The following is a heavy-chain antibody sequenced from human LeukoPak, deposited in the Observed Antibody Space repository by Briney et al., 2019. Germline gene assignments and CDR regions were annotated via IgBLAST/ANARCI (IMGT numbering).Heavy chain of an antibody. D-gene: IGHD3-22*01. CDR3: ARGAYYYDSSGYYYLVFDI. CDR2: IIPIFGTA. CDR1: GGTFSSYA. Sequence: SVKVSCKASGGTFSSYAISWVRQAPGQGLEWMGGIIPIFGTANYAQKFQGRVTITADKSTSTAYMELSSLRSEDTAVYYCARGAYYYDSSGYYYLVFDIWGHGTMVTVSS. V-gene: IGHV1-69*06. J-gene: IGHJ3*02.